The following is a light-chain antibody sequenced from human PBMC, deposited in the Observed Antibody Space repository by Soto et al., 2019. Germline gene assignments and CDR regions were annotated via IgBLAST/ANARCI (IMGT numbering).Light chain of an antibody. CDR3: QCYHTVSRT. CDR2: KAT. J-gene: IGKJ1*01. Sequence: DIQMTQSPSTLSASVGDRVTITCRAGQSVSNLLAWYQQKSGRAPKLLIYKATILQSGVPSRFSGSGSGTEFTLTISHLQPDDFATYYCQCYHTVSRTFGQGTKV. CDR1: QSVSNL. V-gene: IGKV1-5*03.